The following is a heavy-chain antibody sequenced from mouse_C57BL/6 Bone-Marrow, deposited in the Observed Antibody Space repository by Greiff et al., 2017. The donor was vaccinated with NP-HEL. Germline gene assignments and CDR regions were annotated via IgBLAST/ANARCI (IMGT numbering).Heavy chain of an antibody. CDR1: GFTFSDYY. V-gene: IGHV5-16*01. Sequence: EVKLMESEGGLVQPGSSMKLSCTASGFTFSDYYMAWVRQVPEKGLEWVANINYDGSSTYYLDSLKSRFIISRDNAKNILYLQMSSLKSEDTATYYCERDGRSGPFAYGGQGTLVTVSA. CDR2: INYDGSST. J-gene: IGHJ3*01. D-gene: IGHD3-2*02. CDR3: ERDGRSGPFAY.